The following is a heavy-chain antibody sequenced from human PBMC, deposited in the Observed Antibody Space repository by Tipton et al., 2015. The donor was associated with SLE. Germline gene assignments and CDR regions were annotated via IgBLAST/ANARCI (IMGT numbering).Heavy chain of an antibody. D-gene: IGHD1-26*01. V-gene: IGHV4-39*07. Sequence: TLSLTCTVSGGSISSSSYYWGWIRQPPGKGLEWIGSIYYSGSTYYNPSLKSRVTISVDTSKNQFSLKLSPVTAADTAEYYCAREWDGGSYTFDAFDIWGQGTMVTVSS. J-gene: IGHJ3*02. CDR2: IYYSGST. CDR1: GGSISSSSYY. CDR3: AREWDGGSYTFDAFDI.